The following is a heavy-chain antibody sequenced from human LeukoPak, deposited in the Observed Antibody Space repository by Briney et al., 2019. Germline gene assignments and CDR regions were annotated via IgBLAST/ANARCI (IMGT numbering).Heavy chain of an antibody. D-gene: IGHD6-19*01. CDR1: GGSISSYY. CDR2: IYHSGST. Sequence: SETLSLTCTVSGGSISSYYWNWIRQPPGEGLEWIGYIYHSGSTNYNSSLKSRVNITVDTSKNQFSLKLKSVAAADTAVYYCARVIAVAGTAYFDYWGQGTLVTVSS. J-gene: IGHJ4*02. V-gene: IGHV4-59*01. CDR3: ARVIAVAGTAYFDY.